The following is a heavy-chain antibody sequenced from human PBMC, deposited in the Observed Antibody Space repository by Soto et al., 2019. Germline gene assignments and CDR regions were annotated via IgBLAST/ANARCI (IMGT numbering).Heavy chain of an antibody. J-gene: IGHJ4*02. Sequence: GGSLRLSCAASGFTFSFSSMNWVRQAPGKGLEWVSSISSSSDYIYYADSVKGRFTVSRDNAKNALYLQMNSLRAEDTAVHYCARDGSGWSRDCWGQGTLVTVSS. CDR2: ISSSSDYI. V-gene: IGHV3-21*01. D-gene: IGHD6-19*01. CDR1: GFTFSFSS. CDR3: ARDGSGWSRDC.